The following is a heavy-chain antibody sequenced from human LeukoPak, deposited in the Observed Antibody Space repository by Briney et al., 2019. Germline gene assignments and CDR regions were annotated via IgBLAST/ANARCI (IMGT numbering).Heavy chain of an antibody. CDR3: ARMLGGSYLGYYYYYMDV. CDR2: INPNSGGT. J-gene: IGHJ6*03. D-gene: IGHD1-26*01. V-gene: IGHV1-2*02. Sequence: ASVKVSCKASGYTFTGYYMHWVRQAPGQGLEWMGWINPNSGGTNYAQKFQGRVTMTRDTSISTAYMELSRLRSDDTAVYYCARMLGGSYLGYYYYYMDVWGKGTTVTVSS. CDR1: GYTFTGYY.